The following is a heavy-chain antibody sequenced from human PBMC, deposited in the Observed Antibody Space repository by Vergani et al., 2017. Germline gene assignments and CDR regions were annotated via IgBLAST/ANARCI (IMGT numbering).Heavy chain of an antibody. CDR3: ARVTGAWFDP. V-gene: IGHV4-30-2*01. J-gene: IGHJ5*02. D-gene: IGHD1-14*01. CDR2: IYHSGST. Sequence: QLQLPESGSGLVKPSQTLSLTCAVSGGSISSGGYSWSWIRQPPGKGLEWIGYIYHSGSTYYNPSLKSRVTTSVDRSKNQFSLKLSSVTAADTAVYYCARVTGAWFDPWGQGTLVTVSS. CDR1: GGSISSGGYS.